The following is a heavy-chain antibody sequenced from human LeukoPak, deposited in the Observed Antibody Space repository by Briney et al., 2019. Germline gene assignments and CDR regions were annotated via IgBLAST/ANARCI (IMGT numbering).Heavy chain of an antibody. D-gene: IGHD3-22*01. CDR1: GGSVSDYY. CDR2: IYYTGST. Sequence: SETLSLTCTISGGSVSDYYWSWIRQSPGKGLEWIGYIYYTGSTTYNPSLKRRVTISADTSKNQFSLKLISVTAADTAVYYCARVFYCCGYYYRWFDTWGQGTLVTVSS. J-gene: IGHJ5*02. CDR3: ARVFYCCGYYYRWFDT. V-gene: IGHV4-59*02.